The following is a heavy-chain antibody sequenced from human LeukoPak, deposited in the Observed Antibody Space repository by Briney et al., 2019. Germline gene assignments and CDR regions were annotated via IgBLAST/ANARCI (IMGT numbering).Heavy chain of an antibody. CDR3: VVSYGGYVLDY. J-gene: IGHJ4*02. V-gene: IGHV4-59*01. D-gene: IGHD5-12*01. CDR2: VFNNGGT. Sequence: SETLSLTCSVSGGSIGSYHWNWIRQPSGKGLEWIGIVFNNGGTKHNPSLKSRVAISVDTSKNQFALKLSSVTAADTAVYYCVVSYGGYVLDYWGQGALVIVSS. CDR1: GGSIGSYH.